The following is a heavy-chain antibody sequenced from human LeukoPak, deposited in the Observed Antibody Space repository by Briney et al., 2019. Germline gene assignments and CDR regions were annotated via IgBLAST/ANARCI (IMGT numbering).Heavy chain of an antibody. CDR2: INPSGGST. CDR1: GYTFTSYY. V-gene: IGHV1-46*01. Sequence: GASVTVSCTASGYTFTSYYMHWVRQAPGQGHEWMGIINPSGGSTSYAQKFQGRVTTTRDTSTSTVYMELSSLRSEDTAVYYCAREPNLVVVTPPHWFDPWGQGTLVIVSS. D-gene: IGHD3-22*01. CDR3: AREPNLVVVTPPHWFDP. J-gene: IGHJ5*02.